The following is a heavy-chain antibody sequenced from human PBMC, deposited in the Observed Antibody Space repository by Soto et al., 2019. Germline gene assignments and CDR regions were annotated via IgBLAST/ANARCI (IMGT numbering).Heavy chain of an antibody. CDR3: ARDKITGLFDY. CDR1: GGSFSGYY. V-gene: IGHV4-34*01. D-gene: IGHD2-8*02. J-gene: IGHJ4*02. Sequence: SETLSLTCAVYGGSFSGYYWTWIRQPPGTGLEWIVEINHSGSTNYNPSLKSRVTISVDTSKNQFSLKLTSVTAADTAVYYCARDKITGLFDYWGQGTLVTSPQ. CDR2: INHSGST.